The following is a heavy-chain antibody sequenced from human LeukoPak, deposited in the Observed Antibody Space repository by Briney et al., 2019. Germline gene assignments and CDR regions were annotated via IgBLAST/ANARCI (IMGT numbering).Heavy chain of an antibody. D-gene: IGHD4-17*01. CDR2: IIPIFGIA. Sequence: ASVKVSCKASGGTFSSYAISWVRQAPGQGLEWMGRIIPIFGIANYAQKFQGRVTITADKSTSTAYMKLSSLRSEDTAVYYCAGVHDYGDFPFDYWGQGTLVTVSS. V-gene: IGHV1-69*04. J-gene: IGHJ4*02. CDR1: GGTFSSYA. CDR3: AGVHDYGDFPFDY.